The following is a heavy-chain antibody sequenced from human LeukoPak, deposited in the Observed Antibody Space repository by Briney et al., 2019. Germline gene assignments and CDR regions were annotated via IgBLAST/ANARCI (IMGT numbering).Heavy chain of an antibody. J-gene: IGHJ6*02. Sequence: SLNLSCTASLVTFSSYAISSVRQAPRHQLEWLRGIIPIFGTANYAQKFQGRVTITADESTSTAYMELSSLRSEDTAVYYCARDRTTSDYYYGLDVWGQGTTVTVSS. CDR3: ARDRTTSDYYYGLDV. V-gene: IGHV1-69*01. CDR2: IIPIFGTA. CDR1: LVTFSSYA. D-gene: IGHD2-2*01.